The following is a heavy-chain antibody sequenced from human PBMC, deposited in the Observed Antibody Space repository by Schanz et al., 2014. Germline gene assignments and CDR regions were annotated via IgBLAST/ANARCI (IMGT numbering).Heavy chain of an antibody. J-gene: IGHJ4*02. D-gene: IGHD3-16*01. CDR2: ISSDGFNK. V-gene: IGHV3-30*04. CDR1: QFTFSTYA. Sequence: QVQLVESGGGVVQPGGSLRLSCAASQFTFSTYAMHWVRQAPGKGLGWLAVISSDGFNKFYADSVKGRFTISRDNPKNTLSLQMNSLRVEDTAVYYCARDLAFGGVYDRHSDSWGQGTLVTVSS. CDR3: ARDLAFGGVYDRHSDS.